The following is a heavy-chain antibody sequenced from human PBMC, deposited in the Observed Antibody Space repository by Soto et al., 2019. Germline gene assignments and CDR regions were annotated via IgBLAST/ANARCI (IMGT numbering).Heavy chain of an antibody. CDR1: GGSISHYY. D-gene: IGHD2-8*01. J-gene: IGHJ5*02. V-gene: IGHV4-59*01. CDR3: ARDRSTYGGGGTGEVKENWFDP. Sequence: TLSLTCTVSGGSISHYYWSWIRQSPGKGLEWIGYAYYSGSTDYNPSLKSRVTMSVDTSKNQVSLKLNSVTTADTAVYYCARDRSTYGGGGTGEVKENWFDPWGPGTLVTVSS. CDR2: AYYSGST.